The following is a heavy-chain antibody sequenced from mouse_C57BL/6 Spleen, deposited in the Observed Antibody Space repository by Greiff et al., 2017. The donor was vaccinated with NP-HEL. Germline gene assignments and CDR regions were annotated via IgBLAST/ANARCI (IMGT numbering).Heavy chain of an antibody. CDR3: ARNDYDDAMDY. J-gene: IGHJ4*01. Sequence: QVQLQQPGAELVKPGASVKMSCKASGYTFTSYWITWVKQRPGQGLEWIGDIYPGSGSTNYNEKFKSKATLTVDTSASTAYMQLSSLTSEDSAVYYCARNDYDDAMDYWGQGTSVTVSS. CDR1: GYTFTSYW. CDR2: IYPGSGST. V-gene: IGHV1-55*01. D-gene: IGHD2-4*01.